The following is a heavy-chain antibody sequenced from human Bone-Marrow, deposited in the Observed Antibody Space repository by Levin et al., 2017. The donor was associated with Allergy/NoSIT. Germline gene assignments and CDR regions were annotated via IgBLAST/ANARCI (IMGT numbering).Heavy chain of an antibody. CDR1: GYTFTTYG. Sequence: GGSLRLSCKASGYTFTTYGLTWVRQAPGQGLEWLGWVSAYSGNTNYALNLQDRVTMTTDTATNTAYMELTSLRSDDTAIYYCARGHFPYYYYGMDVWGQGTTVVVSS. CDR3: ARGHFPYYYYGMDV. V-gene: IGHV1-18*01. CDR2: VSAYSGNT. J-gene: IGHJ6*02.